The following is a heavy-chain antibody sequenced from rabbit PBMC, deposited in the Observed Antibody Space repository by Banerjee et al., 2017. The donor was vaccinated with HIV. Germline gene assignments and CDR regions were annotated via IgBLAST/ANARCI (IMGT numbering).Heavy chain of an antibody. D-gene: IGHD8-1*01. J-gene: IGHJ3*01. Sequence: QSLEESGGGLVQPGGSLKLSCKASGFDFNLYYMSWVRQAPGKGLEWIGYIDPVFNSTYYASWVNGRFTISSHNAQNTLYLQLNSLTAADTATYFCAKDGGSDYDWAMDLWGPGTLVTVS. V-gene: IGHV1S7*01. CDR3: AKDGGSDYDWAMDL. CDR1: GFDFNLYY. CDR2: IDPVFNST.